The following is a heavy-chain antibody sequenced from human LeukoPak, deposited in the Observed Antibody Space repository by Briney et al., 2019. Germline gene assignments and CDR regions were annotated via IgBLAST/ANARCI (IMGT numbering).Heavy chain of an antibody. CDR2: INPSGGST. CDR3: ARDPRAAAGTNYYYYYYMDV. Sequence: ASVKVSCKASGYTFTSYYMHWVRQAPGQGLEWMGIINPSGGSTSYAQKFQGRVTMTRDTSTSTVYMELSSLRSEDTAVYYCARDPRAAAGTNYYYYYYMDVWGKGTTVTVSS. D-gene: IGHD6-13*01. CDR1: GYTFTSYY. J-gene: IGHJ6*03. V-gene: IGHV1-46*01.